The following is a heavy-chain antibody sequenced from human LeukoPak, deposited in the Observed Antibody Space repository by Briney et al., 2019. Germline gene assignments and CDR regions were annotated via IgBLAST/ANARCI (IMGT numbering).Heavy chain of an antibody. J-gene: IGHJ3*02. CDR3: ARYRDSGGRLAFDI. CDR2: IYYSGTT. V-gene: IGHV4-31*03. Sequence: SETLSLTCTVSGGSISSDGYYWTWIRQHPGKGLEWIGYIYYSGTTYYNPSLESRVTLSVDTSKNQFSLRLSSVTAADTAVYYCARYRDSGGRLAFDIWGQGTMATVSS. D-gene: IGHD2-15*01. CDR1: GGSISSDGYY.